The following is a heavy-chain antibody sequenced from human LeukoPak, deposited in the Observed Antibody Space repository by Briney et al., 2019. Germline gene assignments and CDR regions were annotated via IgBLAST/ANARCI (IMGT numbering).Heavy chain of an antibody. D-gene: IGHD3-22*01. Sequence: ASVKVSCKASGYTFTSYAMNWVRQAPGQGLEWMGWINTNTGNPTYAQGFTGRFVFSLDTSVSTAYLQISSLKAEDTAVYYCARVGYYYDSRGYSEGKVFDLWGQGTMVVVSS. CDR2: INTNTGNP. V-gene: IGHV7-4-1*02. J-gene: IGHJ3*01. CDR3: ARVGYYYDSRGYSEGKVFDL. CDR1: GYTFTSYA.